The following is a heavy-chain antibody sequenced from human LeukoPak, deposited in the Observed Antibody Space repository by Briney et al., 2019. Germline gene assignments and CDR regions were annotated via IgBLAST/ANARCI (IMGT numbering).Heavy chain of an antibody. D-gene: IGHD2-15*01. CDR1: GGSFSGYY. Sequence: SETLSLTCAVYGGSFSGYYWSWIRQPPGKGLEWIGEINHSGSTNYNPSLKSRVTISVDTSQNQFSLKLSSVTAADTAVYYCARATPYYMDVWGKGTTVTVSS. CDR3: ARATPYYMDV. J-gene: IGHJ6*03. CDR2: INHSGST. V-gene: IGHV4-34*01.